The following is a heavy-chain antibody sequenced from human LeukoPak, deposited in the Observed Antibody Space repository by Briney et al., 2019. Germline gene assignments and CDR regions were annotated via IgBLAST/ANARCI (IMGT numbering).Heavy chain of an antibody. CDR2: IYHSGST. CDR3: ARTGRRQLVRQPARGYFDL. J-gene: IGHJ2*01. D-gene: IGHD6-13*01. Sequence: PSETLSLTCTVSGGSISSGGYYWSWIRQPPGKGLEWIGYIYHSGSTYYNPSLKSRVTISVDTSKNQFSLKLSSVTAADTAVYYCARTGRRQLVRQPARGYFDLWGRGTLVTVSS. CDR1: GGSISSGGYY. V-gene: IGHV4-30-2*01.